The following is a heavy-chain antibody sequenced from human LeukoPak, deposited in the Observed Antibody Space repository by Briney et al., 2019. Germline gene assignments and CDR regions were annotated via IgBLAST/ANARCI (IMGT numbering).Heavy chain of an antibody. Sequence: KPSETLSLTCTVSGASISLYYWSWIRQPAGKGLEWIGRMSSSGSTNYNPSLKSRVTMSVDTPKNQLSLDLSSVTAADTAVYYCARDSRTERPWYFDLWGRGTLVTVSS. D-gene: IGHD3/OR15-3a*01. CDR1: GASISLYY. CDR3: ARDSRTERPWYFDL. CDR2: MSSSGST. J-gene: IGHJ2*01. V-gene: IGHV4-4*07.